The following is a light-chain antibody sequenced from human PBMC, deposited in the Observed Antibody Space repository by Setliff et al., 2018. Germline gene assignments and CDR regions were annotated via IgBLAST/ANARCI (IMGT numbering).Light chain of an antibody. CDR3: SSYISSSTFV. CDR2: DVS. CDR1: SSDVGGYNY. V-gene: IGLV2-14*01. J-gene: IGLJ1*01. Sequence: QSVLTQPASVSGSPGQSITISCTGTSSDVGGYNYVSWYQQHPGKAPKLMIYDVSKRPSGVSNRFSGSKSCNTASLTISGLQAEDEADYYCSSYISSSTFVFGTGTKVTV.